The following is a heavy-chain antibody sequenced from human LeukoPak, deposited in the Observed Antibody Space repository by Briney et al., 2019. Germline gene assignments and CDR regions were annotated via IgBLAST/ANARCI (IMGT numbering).Heavy chain of an antibody. CDR2: ISGSGGST. CDR3: ARDGTYYDFWSGYYTDYYYYTDV. CDR1: GFTFSSDD. J-gene: IGHJ6*03. D-gene: IGHD3-3*01. V-gene: IGHV3-23*01. Sequence: PGGSLRLSCAASGFTFSSDDMSWGRQAPGKGLEWVSGISGSGGSTYYADSVKGRFTISRDNSKNTLYLQMNSLRAEDTAVYYCARDGTYYDFWSGYYTDYYYYTDVWGKGTTVTVSS.